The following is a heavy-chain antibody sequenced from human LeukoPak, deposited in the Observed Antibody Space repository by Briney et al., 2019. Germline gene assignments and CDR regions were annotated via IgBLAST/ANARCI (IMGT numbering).Heavy chain of an antibody. Sequence: ASVKVSCKASGGTFSSYAISWVRQAPGQGLEWMGGIIPIFGTANYAQKFQGRVTITTDESTSTAYMELSSLRSEDTAVYYCARGDILTGYDFDYWGQGTLVTVSS. J-gene: IGHJ4*02. V-gene: IGHV1-69*05. CDR2: IIPIFGTA. CDR1: GGTFSSYA. D-gene: IGHD3-9*01. CDR3: ARGDILTGYDFDY.